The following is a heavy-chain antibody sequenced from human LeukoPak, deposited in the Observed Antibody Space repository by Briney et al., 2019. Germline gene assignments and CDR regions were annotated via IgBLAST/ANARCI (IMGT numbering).Heavy chain of an antibody. CDR3: ARQGLDSGFDY. D-gene: IGHD2-21*01. V-gene: IGHV3-66*04. CDR1: GFSFRRYY. CDR2: LFSGGDT. Sequence: TGGSLRLSCAASGFSFRRYYMSWVRQAPGKGLQWVSVLFSGGDTYYADSVKDRFSISRDSSRETLFLQMNSLRADDTAVYYCARQGLDSGFDYWGHGTMVTVSS. J-gene: IGHJ4*01.